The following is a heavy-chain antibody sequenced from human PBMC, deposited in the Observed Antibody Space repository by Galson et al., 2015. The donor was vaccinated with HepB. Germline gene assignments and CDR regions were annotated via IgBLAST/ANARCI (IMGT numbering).Heavy chain of an antibody. Sequence: SLRLSCAASGFTFSSYGMHWVRQAPGEGLEWVAVISYDGSNKYYADSVKGRFTISRDNSKNTLYLQMNSLRAEDTAVYYCAKDQGIAAAGTFDYWGQGTLVTVSS. V-gene: IGHV3-30*18. CDR1: GFTFSSYG. D-gene: IGHD6-13*01. CDR2: ISYDGSNK. J-gene: IGHJ4*02. CDR3: AKDQGIAAAGTFDY.